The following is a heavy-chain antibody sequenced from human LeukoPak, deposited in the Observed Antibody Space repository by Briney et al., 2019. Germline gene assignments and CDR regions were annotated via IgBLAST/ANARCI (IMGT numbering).Heavy chain of an antibody. CDR1: GFTFSSYG. V-gene: IGHV3-23*01. D-gene: IGHD3-16*01. Sequence: GRSLRLSCAASGFTFSSYGMSWVRQAPGKGLEWVSDISGSGRATNYADSVKGRFTVSRDRSKNTVDLQMDSLSAEDTAVYYCVKLGALIKNGMDVWGQGTTVTVSS. CDR2: ISGSGRAT. CDR3: VKLGALIKNGMDV. J-gene: IGHJ6*02.